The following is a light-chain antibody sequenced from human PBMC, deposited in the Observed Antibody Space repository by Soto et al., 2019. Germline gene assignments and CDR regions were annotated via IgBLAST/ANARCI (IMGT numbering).Light chain of an antibody. J-gene: IGKJ3*01. CDR2: HAS. CDR1: QSVSSN. Sequence: EMVMTQSPATLSVSPGERAALSCRASQSVSSNLAWYQQKPGQAPRLLIFHASTRATGIPDRFSGSGSGTDFTLTVSRLEPEDSAVYYCHQYGSSPFTFGPGTKVDIK. CDR3: HQYGSSPFT. V-gene: IGKV3-20*01.